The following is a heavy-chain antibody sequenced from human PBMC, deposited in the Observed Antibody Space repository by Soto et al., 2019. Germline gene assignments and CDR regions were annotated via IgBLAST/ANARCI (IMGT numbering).Heavy chain of an antibody. CDR1: GFTFHRYG. J-gene: IGHJ4*02. CDR2: VSFDGINK. V-gene: IGHV3-30*18. CDR3: AKIVYIGDRTGLRGYLNY. D-gene: IGHD1-1*01. Sequence: PGGPRRLYCVPSGFTFHRYGMHCVRQAPCKWMEWVACVSFDGINKNYAASVKGRFTISRDISRDTLYLQMSSLSAEDTAVYYCAKIVYIGDRTGLRGYLNYWGQGTLVTVSS.